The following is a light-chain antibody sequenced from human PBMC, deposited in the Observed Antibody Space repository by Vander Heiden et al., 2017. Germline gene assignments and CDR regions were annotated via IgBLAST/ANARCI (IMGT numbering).Light chain of an antibody. CDR3: VAWDDSLTGYV. J-gene: IGLJ1*01. V-gene: IGLV1-44*01. CDR1: SSNIVTYT. Sequence: QSVLTQPPSASGTPGQRVTSSSSGSSSNIVTYTVSWYHQLPGAAPKLRTYSNDQRPSGVPDRFSGSKFGTSASLAIRGRPSVDEADYYCVAWDDSLTGYVFGTGTKVTVL. CDR2: SND.